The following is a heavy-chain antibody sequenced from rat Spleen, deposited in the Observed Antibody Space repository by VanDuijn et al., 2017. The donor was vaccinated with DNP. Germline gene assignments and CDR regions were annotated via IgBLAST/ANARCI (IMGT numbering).Heavy chain of an antibody. Sequence: EVQLVESGGGLVQPGRSLKLSCAASGFTFNNYGMAWVRQAPTKGLEWVSSITYDGGTTYYRDSVKGRFTISRDNAQNTLYLQMNSLGSEDTATYYCARNGGYSELKAMDAWGQGTSVTVSS. CDR3: ARNGGYSELKAMDA. V-gene: IGHV5S13*01. J-gene: IGHJ4*01. D-gene: IGHD1-11*01. CDR1: GFTFNNYG. CDR2: ITYDGGTT.